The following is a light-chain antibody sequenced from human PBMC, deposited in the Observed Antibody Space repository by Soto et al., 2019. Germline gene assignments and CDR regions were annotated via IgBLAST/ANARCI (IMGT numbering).Light chain of an antibody. V-gene: IGKV3-11*01. Sequence: EIVLTQSPATLSLSAGERVTISCRASQSVSSYLAWYQQKPGQAPRLLIYDASNRATGIPARFSGSGSGTEFTLTISSLQPEDFEVYYCQQRSNWPITFGQGTRLEIK. J-gene: IGKJ5*01. CDR1: QSVSSY. CDR3: QQRSNWPIT. CDR2: DAS.